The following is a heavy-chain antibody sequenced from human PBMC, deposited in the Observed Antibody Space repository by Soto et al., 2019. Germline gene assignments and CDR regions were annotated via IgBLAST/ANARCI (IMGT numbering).Heavy chain of an antibody. CDR3: AKGYDFWSGISIDY. J-gene: IGHJ4*02. CDR1: GFTFSNYA. V-gene: IGHV3-23*01. CDR2: ISGSGGST. D-gene: IGHD3-3*01. Sequence: PGGSLRLSCAASGFTFSNYAMILVRQAPGKGLEWVSAISGSGGSTYYADSVKGRFTISRDNSKNTLYLQMNSLRAEDTAVYYCAKGYDFWSGISIDYWGQGTLVTVPQ.